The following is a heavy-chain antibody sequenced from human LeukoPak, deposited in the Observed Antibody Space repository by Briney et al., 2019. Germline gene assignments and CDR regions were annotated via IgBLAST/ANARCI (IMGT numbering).Heavy chain of an antibody. CDR1: GYSFTSYW. Sequence: GESLKISCKGSGYSFTSYWIGWVRQMPGKGLGWMGIIYPGDSDTRYSPSFQGQVTISADKSISTAYLQWSSLKASDTAMYYCARTAPFPYDSSGYYYDEFDPWGQGTLVTVSS. V-gene: IGHV5-51*01. D-gene: IGHD3-22*01. CDR3: ARTAPFPYDSSGYYYDEFDP. J-gene: IGHJ5*02. CDR2: IYPGDSDT.